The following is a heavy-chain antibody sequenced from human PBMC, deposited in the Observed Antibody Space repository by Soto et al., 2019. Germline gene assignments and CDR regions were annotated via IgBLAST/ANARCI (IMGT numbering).Heavy chain of an antibody. D-gene: IGHD5-18*01. Sequence: SETLSLTCTVSGGSISSYYWSWIRQPPGKGLEWIGYIYYSGSTNYNPSLKSRVTISVDASKNQFSLKLSSVTAADTAVYYCARRYGKNAFDIWGQGTMVTVSS. CDR2: IYYSGST. V-gene: IGHV4-59*01. J-gene: IGHJ3*02. CDR1: GGSISSYY. CDR3: ARRYGKNAFDI.